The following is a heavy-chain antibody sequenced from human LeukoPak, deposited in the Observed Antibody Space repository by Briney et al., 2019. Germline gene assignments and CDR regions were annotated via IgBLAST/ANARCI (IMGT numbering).Heavy chain of an antibody. D-gene: IGHD2-21*01. Sequence: AGGSLRLSCAASGFTFSSYSMNWVRQAPGKGLEWVSYISSSSSSTYYADSVKGRFTISRDNAKNSLNLQMNSLRDEDTAVYYCAKEAGCGLDYWGQGTLVTVSS. J-gene: IGHJ4*02. V-gene: IGHV3-48*02. CDR1: GFTFSSYS. CDR2: ISSSSSST. CDR3: AKEAGCGLDY.